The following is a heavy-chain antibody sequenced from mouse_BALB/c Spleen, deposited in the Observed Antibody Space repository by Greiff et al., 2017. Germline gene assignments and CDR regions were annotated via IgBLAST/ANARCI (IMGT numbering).Heavy chain of an antibody. CDR1: GYTFTSYV. V-gene: IGHV1-14*01. CDR3: ARLSDADSYYAMDY. J-gene: IGHJ4*01. Sequence: VQLQQSGPGLVKPGASVKMSCTASGYTFTSYVMHWVKQKPGQGLEWIGYINTYTDGTKYNDKFKGNATLTSDKSSSTAYMELSSLTSEDSAVYYGARLSDADSYYAMDYGGQGTSATVP. CDR2: INTYTDGT.